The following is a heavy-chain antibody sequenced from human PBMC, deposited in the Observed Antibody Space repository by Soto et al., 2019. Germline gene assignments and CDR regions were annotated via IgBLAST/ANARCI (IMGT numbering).Heavy chain of an antibody. J-gene: IGHJ3*02. CDR3: ARYDVGGDSICDYFWGGSRWGVVTAVGDNAFDI. CDR1: GYTFTSYG. V-gene: IGHV1-18*01. CDR2: ISAYNGNT. Sequence: ASVKVSCKASGYTFTSYGISWVRQAPGQGLEWMGWISAYNGNTNYAQKLQGRVTMTTDTSTSTAYMELRSLRSDDTAVYYCARYDVGGDSICDYFWGGSRWGVVTAVGDNAFDIWGQGTMVTVSS. D-gene: IGHD3-16*02.